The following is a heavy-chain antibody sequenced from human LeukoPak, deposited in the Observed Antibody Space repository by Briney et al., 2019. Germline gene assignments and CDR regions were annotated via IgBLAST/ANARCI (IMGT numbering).Heavy chain of an antibody. D-gene: IGHD3-10*01. V-gene: IGHV1-8*01. CDR1: GYTFTSYD. Sequence: ASVKVSCKASGYTFTSYDINWMRQATGQGLEWMGWMSPNSGNTGYAQKFQGRVTMTRDTSTGTAYLELSSLRSEDSAVYHCATSFGFGELYFQHWGQGTLVIFSS. CDR2: MSPNSGNT. J-gene: IGHJ1*01. CDR3: ATSFGFGELYFQH.